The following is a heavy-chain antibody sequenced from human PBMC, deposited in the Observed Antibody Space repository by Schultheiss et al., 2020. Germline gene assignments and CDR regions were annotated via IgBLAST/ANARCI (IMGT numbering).Heavy chain of an antibody. D-gene: IGHD2-21*01. Sequence: SGPTLVKPTQTLTLTCTFSGFSLSTSGVCVSWIRQPPGKALEWLARIDWDDDKYYNTSLKTRLTISKDTSRNQVVLKMTNMDPVDTATYYCARIGDSRIYHLDYWGQGTLVTVSS. V-gene: IGHV2-70*11. J-gene: IGHJ4*02. CDR2: IDWDDDK. CDR1: GFSLSTSGVC. CDR3: ARIGDSRIYHLDY.